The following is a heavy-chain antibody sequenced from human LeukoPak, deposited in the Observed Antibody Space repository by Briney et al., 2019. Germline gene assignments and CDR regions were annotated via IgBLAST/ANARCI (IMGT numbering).Heavy chain of an antibody. D-gene: IGHD5-24*01. CDR2: ISGSSGII. CDR1: GFTFNTYT. J-gene: IGHJ5*02. Sequence: GGSLRLSCAASGFTFNTYTMNWVRQAPGKGLEWVSYISGSSGIIDYADSVRGRFTISRDNAKNSLYLQMNSLRAEDTAVYYCARAWLGLTGDGYTADNWFDPWGQGTLVTVSS. V-gene: IGHV3-48*01. CDR3: ARAWLGLTGDGYTADNWFDP.